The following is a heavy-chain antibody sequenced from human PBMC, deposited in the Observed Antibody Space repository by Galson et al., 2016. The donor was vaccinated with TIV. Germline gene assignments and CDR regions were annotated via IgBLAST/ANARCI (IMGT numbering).Heavy chain of an antibody. Sequence: SLRLSCAVSGFTFTDYYMNWIRQAPGKGLEWVSYISNGGSTTYYADFVKGRFTISRDNAKNSLYLHMSSLRAEDTAGYYCARAVTMRVADYYYGMDVWGQGTAVSVSS. CDR2: ISNGGSTT. V-gene: IGHV3-11*04. CDR1: GFTFTDYY. CDR3: ARAVTMRVADYYYGMDV. J-gene: IGHJ6*02. D-gene: IGHD3-22*01.